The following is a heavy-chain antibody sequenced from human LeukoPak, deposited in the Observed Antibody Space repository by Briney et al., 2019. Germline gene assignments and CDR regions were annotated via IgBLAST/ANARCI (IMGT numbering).Heavy chain of an antibody. CDR1: GFTFDDYG. D-gene: IGHD3-22*01. CDR2: INWNGGST. Sequence: GRSLRLSCAASGFTFDDYGMSWVRQAPGKGLEWVSGINWNGGSTGYADSVKGRFTISRDNAKSSLYLQMNSLRAEDTALYYCARATHYYESSGYDYWGQGTLVTVSS. CDR3: ARATHYYESSGYDY. J-gene: IGHJ4*02. V-gene: IGHV3-20*04.